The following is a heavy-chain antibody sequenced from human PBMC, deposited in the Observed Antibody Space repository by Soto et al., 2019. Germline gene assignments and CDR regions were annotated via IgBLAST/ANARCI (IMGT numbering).Heavy chain of an antibody. CDR2: AYSLGST. Sequence: SETLSLTCAVSGGSLSPYYWNWIRQPPGKKLEWIGYAYSLGSTYDNPSLKSRITLSVDRSKNQFSLKLTSVTAADTAVYYCARLLYDSRGYYYFDYWGQGTLVTVSS. CDR1: GGSLSPYY. J-gene: IGHJ4*02. CDR3: ARLLYDSRGYYYFDY. V-gene: IGHV4-4*08. D-gene: IGHD3-22*01.